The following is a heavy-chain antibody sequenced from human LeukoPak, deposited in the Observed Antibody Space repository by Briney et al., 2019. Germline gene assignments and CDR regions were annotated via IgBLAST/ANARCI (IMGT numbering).Heavy chain of an antibody. CDR3: ARLHGAGTSYYYYYYYMDV. CDR1: GGSFSGYY. CDR2: INHSGST. D-gene: IGHD6-13*01. J-gene: IGHJ6*03. Sequence: SETLSLTCAVYGGSFSGYYWSWIRQPPGKGLECIGEINHSGSTNYNPSLKSRVTISVDTSKNQFSLKLSSVTAADTAVYYCARLHGAGTSYYYYYYYMDVWGKGTTVTISS. V-gene: IGHV4-34*01.